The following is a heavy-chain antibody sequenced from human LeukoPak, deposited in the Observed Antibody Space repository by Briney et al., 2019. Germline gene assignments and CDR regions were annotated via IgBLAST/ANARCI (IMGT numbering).Heavy chain of an antibody. J-gene: IGHJ6*02. CDR1: RGSIISYY. CDR3: ARQVGSSSLYV. D-gene: IGHD6-13*01. V-gene: IGHV4-59*08. Sequence: SETLSLTCLCSRGSIISYYWSGLRPPPGKGLEGIGHIYYSGRTNHNPSIQSRVTISVDTSKNQFYMKLSSVTAADTAVYYCARQVGSSSLYVWGQGTPVTVSS. CDR2: IYYSGRT.